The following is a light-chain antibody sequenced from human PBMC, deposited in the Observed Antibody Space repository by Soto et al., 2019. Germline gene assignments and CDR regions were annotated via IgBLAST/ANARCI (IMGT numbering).Light chain of an antibody. CDR1: QSVSSSY. J-gene: IGKJ2*01. V-gene: IGKV3-20*01. CDR3: QQYGSSPQYT. CDR2: GAS. Sequence: EIVLTQSPGTLSLSPGERATLSCRASQSVSSSYLAWYQQKPGQAPRLLIYGASSRATGSPDRFSGSGSGTDFTLTISSLEPEDFAVYYCQQYGSSPQYTFGQGTKLEIK.